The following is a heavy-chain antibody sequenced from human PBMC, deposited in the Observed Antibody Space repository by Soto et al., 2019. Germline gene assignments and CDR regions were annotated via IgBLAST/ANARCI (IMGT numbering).Heavy chain of an antibody. CDR3: TRPTNYYDSIGYFDAFDI. J-gene: IGHJ3*02. D-gene: IGHD3-22*01. CDR2: IIPIFVTA. V-gene: IGHV1-69*01. Sequence: QVQLVQSGAEVKKPGSSVKVSCNASGGTFSSYAISWVRQAPGQGLEWMGGIIPIFVTANYAQKFQGRVTIAADYSTSTAYMELSSLRFEDTAVYYCTRPTNYYDSIGYFDAFDIWVQWTMVTVSS. CDR1: GGTFSSYA.